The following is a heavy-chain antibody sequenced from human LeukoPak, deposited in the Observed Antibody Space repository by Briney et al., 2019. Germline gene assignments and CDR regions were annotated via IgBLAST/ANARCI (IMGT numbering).Heavy chain of an antibody. CDR2: IRGSGDST. D-gene: IGHD3-22*01. CDR3: ARVQNYYDSSGYHDAFDI. J-gene: IGHJ3*02. CDR1: GFTFSSYA. Sequence: GGSLRLSCAASGFTFSSYAMTWVRQAPGRGLEWVSAIRGSGDSTYYADSVKGRFTISRDNAKNSLYLQMNSLRAEDTAVYYCARVQNYYDSSGYHDAFDIWGQGTMVTVSS. V-gene: IGHV3-23*01.